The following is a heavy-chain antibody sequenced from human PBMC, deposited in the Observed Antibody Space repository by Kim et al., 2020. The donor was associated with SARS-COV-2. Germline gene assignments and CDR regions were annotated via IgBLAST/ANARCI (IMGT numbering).Heavy chain of an antibody. CDR2: IFGSGHGT. V-gene: IGHV3-23*01. CDR3: AKNVHITSVTFLWYFDL. D-gene: IGHD2-2*01. CDR1: RFTFSSSA. J-gene: IGHJ2*01. Sequence: GGSLRLSCVASRFTFSSSAMTWVRQAPGKGLEWVSTIFGSGHGTYYANSVKGRFVASRDNSKNTLSLQMNNLRGDDTAIYYCAKNVHITSVTFLWYFDLWGRGTSVTVSS.